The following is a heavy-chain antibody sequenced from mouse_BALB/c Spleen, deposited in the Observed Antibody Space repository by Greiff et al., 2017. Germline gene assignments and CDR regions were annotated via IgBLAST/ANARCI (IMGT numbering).Heavy chain of an antibody. J-gene: IGHJ3*01. V-gene: IGHV1-7*01. Sequence: QVHVKQSGAELAKPGASVKMSCKASGYTFTSYWMHWVKQRPGQGLEWIGYINPSTGYTEYNQKFKDKATLTADKSSSTAYMQLSSLTSEDSAVYYCASIYYGYDAFAYWGQGTLVTVSA. CDR2: INPSTGYT. CDR1: GYTFTSYW. D-gene: IGHD2-2*01. CDR3: ASIYYGYDAFAY.